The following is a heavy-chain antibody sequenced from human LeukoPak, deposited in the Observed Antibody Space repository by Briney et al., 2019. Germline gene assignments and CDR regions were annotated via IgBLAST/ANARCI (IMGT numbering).Heavy chain of an antibody. D-gene: IGHD4-17*01. J-gene: IGHJ4*02. CDR3: ARGYGDYRRLDY. Sequence: ASVKVSCKASGYTFTGYYMHWVRQAPGQGLEWMGWINPNSGGTNYAQKLQGRVTMTTDTSTSTAYMELRSLRSDDTAVYYCARGYGDYRRLDYWGQGTLVTVSS. CDR1: GYTFTGYY. V-gene: IGHV1-2*02. CDR2: INPNSGGT.